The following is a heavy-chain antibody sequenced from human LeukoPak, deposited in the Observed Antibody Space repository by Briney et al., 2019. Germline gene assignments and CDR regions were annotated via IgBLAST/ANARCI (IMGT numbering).Heavy chain of an antibody. CDR3: AKAPGIYSGYYYFDY. V-gene: IGHV3-23*01. Sequence: PGGSLRLSCAASGFNFSIYAMSWVRQAPGKGLEWVSKISDNGGDTHYADSVKGRFTISRDNSKNTLYLQVNSLTAEDTAIYYCAKAPGIYSGYYYFDYWGQGTLVTVSS. CDR1: GFNFSIYA. D-gene: IGHD5-12*01. J-gene: IGHJ4*02. CDR2: ISDNGGDT.